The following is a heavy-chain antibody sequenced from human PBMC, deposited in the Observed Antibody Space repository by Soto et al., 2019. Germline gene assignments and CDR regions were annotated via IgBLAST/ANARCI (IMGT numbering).Heavy chain of an antibody. CDR1: GYTFTSYG. J-gene: IGHJ5*02. D-gene: IGHD2-2*01. Sequence: QVQLVQSGTEVKKPGASVKVSCKASGYTFTSYGISWVRQAPGQGLEWMGWISAYNGNTNYAQKLQGRVTMTTDTSTSTAYMELRSLRSDDTAVYYCARVVVIVVVPAAINWFDPWGQGTLVTVSS. CDR3: ARVVVIVVVPAAINWFDP. CDR2: ISAYNGNT. V-gene: IGHV1-18*01.